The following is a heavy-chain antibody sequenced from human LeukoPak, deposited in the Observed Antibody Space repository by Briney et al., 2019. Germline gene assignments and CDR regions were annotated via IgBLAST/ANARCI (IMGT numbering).Heavy chain of an antibody. J-gene: IGHJ4*02. V-gene: IGHV4-39*07. CDR1: GGSISSSSYY. Sequence: SETLSLTCTVSGGSISSSSYYWGWIRQPPGKGLEWIGSIYYSGSTYYNPSLKSRVTISVDTSKNQFSLNLRSATAADTAVYYCARAREGASIKYWGQGNMVTVSS. CDR2: IYYSGST. D-gene: IGHD3-10*01. CDR3: ARAREGASIKY.